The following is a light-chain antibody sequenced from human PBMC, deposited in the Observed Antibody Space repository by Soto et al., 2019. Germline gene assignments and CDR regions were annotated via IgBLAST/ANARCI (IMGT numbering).Light chain of an antibody. V-gene: IGKV3-15*01. CDR2: DAY. Sequence: EIVMTQSPATLSVSPGERATLSCRASQSVSRNLAWYQQRPGQAPRLLIYDAYTRATGIPARFSGSGSGTEFTFTISSLQSEDFAVYYCQQYNNWPPWTFGQGTKVEIK. CDR1: QSVSRN. CDR3: QQYNNWPPWT. J-gene: IGKJ1*01.